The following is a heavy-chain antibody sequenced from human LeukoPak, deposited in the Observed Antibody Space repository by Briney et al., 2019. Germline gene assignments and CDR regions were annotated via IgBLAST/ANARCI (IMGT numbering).Heavy chain of an antibody. CDR1: GYTITGYY. D-gene: IGHD5-24*01. Sequence: ASVKVSCKASGYTITGYYMHWVRQAPGQGLEWMGWINPNSGGTNYAQKFQGRVTMTRDTSISTAYMELSRLRSDDTAVYYCARVGWDGYNEGGDYWGQGTLVTVSS. J-gene: IGHJ4*02. CDR2: INPNSGGT. V-gene: IGHV1-2*02. CDR3: ARVGWDGYNEGGDY.